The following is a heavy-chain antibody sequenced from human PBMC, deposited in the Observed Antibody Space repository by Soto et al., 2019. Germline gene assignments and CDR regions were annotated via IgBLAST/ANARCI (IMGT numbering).Heavy chain of an antibody. CDR3: GRIGWGGDS. V-gene: IGHV4-61*01. Sequence: SETLSLTCTVSGDSVSRGSYHWSWIRQPPGKGLEWIGFTPYSGSPEYNPSLKSRVLISLDTSKNQLSLKVTSVTAADTAEYFLGRIGWGGDSWGPGTLVTVSS. CDR2: TPYSGSP. CDR1: GDSVSRGSYH. D-gene: IGHD3-10*01. J-gene: IGHJ4*02.